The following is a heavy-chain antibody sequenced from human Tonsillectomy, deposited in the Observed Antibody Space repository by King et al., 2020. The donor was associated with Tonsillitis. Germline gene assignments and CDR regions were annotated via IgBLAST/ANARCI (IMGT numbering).Heavy chain of an antibody. Sequence: QLQESGPGLVKPSETLSLTRTVSGGSISSSSYYWGWIRQPPGKGLEWIGSIYYSGSTYYNPSLKSRVTISVDTSKNQFSLKLSSVTAADTAVYYCARHIYSGYDPFNYWGQGTLVTVSS. CDR3: ARHIYSGYDPFNY. CDR2: IYYSGST. V-gene: IGHV4-39*01. D-gene: IGHD5-12*01. CDR1: GGSISSSSYY. J-gene: IGHJ4*02.